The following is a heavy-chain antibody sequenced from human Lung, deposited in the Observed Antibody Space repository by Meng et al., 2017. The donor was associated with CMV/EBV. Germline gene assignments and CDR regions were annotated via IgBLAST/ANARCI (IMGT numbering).Heavy chain of an antibody. CDR1: GYSFSTFG. CDR2: SSTRYDQT. J-gene: IGHJ4*02. Sequence: QPQLVQSGADVEKPGASVKAACKASGYSFSTFGISWVRQVPGQRLEWVGWSSTRYDQTRYAQNLQGRVILSTDTSTNTAYMTLRDLTFDDTAVYFCARESERFGELYDYWGQGTLVTVSS. V-gene: IGHV1-18*01. D-gene: IGHD3-10*01. CDR3: ARESERFGELYDY.